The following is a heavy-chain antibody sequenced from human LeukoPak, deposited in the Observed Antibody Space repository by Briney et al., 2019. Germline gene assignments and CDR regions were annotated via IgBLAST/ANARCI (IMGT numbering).Heavy chain of an antibody. CDR1: GYTFSSHA. CDR2: IIPILGLA. Sequence: SVKVSCKASGYTFSSHAISWVRQATGPVPECMGMIIPILGLANYAQKFQGRVTITADKSTSTAYMELSSLRSEDTAVYYCARDRDDFWSGYYTPGLAFDIWGQGTMVTVSS. CDR3: ARDRDDFWSGYYTPGLAFDI. D-gene: IGHD3-3*01. J-gene: IGHJ3*02. V-gene: IGHV1-69*04.